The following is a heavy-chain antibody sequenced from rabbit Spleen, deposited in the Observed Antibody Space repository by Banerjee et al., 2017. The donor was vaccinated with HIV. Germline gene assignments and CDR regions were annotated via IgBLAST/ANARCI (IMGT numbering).Heavy chain of an antibody. Sequence: QSLEESGGDLVKPGASLTLTCTASGFSFSSGYDACWVRQPPGKGLEWIACIYAGSTGSTYAASWAKGRFTISKTSSTTVTLQMTSLTAADTATYICARDLVTVIGWNFNLWGPGTLVTVS. CDR3: ARDLVTVIGWNFNL. CDR2: IYAGSTGST. CDR1: GFSFSSGYD. D-gene: IGHD5-1*01. J-gene: IGHJ4*01. V-gene: IGHV1S40*01.